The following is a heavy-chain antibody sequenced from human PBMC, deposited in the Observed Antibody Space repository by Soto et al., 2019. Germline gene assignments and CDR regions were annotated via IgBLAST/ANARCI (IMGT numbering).Heavy chain of an antibody. CDR1: GYAFPPYV. Sequence: ASVKVSCKTSGYAFPPYVIHWVRQAPGHGLEWMGFSTHTGTTNYAQNFQGRVVLTTDTSTSTAYMEVTSLRSDDTAVYYCARSGENTLDYWGQGTPVTVSS. J-gene: IGHJ4*02. D-gene: IGHD1-26*01. V-gene: IGHV1-18*01. CDR3: ARSGENTLDY. CDR2: STHTGTT.